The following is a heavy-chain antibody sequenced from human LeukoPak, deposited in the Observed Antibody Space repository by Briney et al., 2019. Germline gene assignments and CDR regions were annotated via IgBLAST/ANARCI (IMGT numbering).Heavy chain of an antibody. CDR1: GFTFSSYS. V-gene: IGHV3-21*01. CDR3: ARAHPLWFGELPR. Sequence: GGSLRLSCAASGFTFSSYSMNWVRQAPGKGLEWVSSISSSSSYIYYADSVKGRFTISRDNAKNSLYLQMNSLRAEDTAVYYCARAHPLWFGELPRWGQGTLVTVSS. J-gene: IGHJ4*02. CDR2: ISSSSSYI. D-gene: IGHD3-10*01.